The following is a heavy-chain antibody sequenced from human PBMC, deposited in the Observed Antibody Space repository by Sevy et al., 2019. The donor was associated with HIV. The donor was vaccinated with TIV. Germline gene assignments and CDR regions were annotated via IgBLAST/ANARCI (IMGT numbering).Heavy chain of an antibody. Sequence: ASVKVSCKASGGTFSSYALSWVRQAPGQGLEWMGGIIPVFGTTKSAQKFQGRVIISADESRSTEYMELRSLRSADKAVYYCAMTPIVRIPSSTDLYFDSWGQGTLVTVSS. J-gene: IGHJ4*02. CDR3: AMTPIVRIPSSTDLYFDS. V-gene: IGHV1-69*13. CDR2: IIPVFGTT. D-gene: IGHD2-8*01. CDR1: GGTFSSYA.